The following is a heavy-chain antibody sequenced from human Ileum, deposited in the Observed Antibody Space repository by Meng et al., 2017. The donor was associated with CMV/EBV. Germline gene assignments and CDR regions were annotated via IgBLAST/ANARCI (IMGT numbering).Heavy chain of an antibody. Sequence: SCAASGFTFSSYSMNWVRQAPGKGLEWVSSISSSSSYIYYADSVKGRFTISRDNAKNSLYLQMNSLRAEDTAVYYCARDLYCSSTSCYDGYYGMDVWGQGTTVTVSS. J-gene: IGHJ6*02. CDR1: GFTFSSYS. D-gene: IGHD2-2*01. V-gene: IGHV3-21*01. CDR2: ISSSSSYI. CDR3: ARDLYCSSTSCYDGYYGMDV.